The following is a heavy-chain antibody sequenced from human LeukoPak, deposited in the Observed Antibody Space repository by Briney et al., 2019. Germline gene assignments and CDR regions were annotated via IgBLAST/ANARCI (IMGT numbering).Heavy chain of an antibody. J-gene: IGHJ4*02. V-gene: IGHV3-30*04. D-gene: IGHD5/OR15-5a*01. CDR2: ISYDGSNK. Sequence: GGSLRLSCAASGFTFSNYAIHWVRQAPGKGLEWVAVISYDGSNKYYADSVKGRFTISRDNSKNTLYLQMSSLRTEDTAVYYCAVYRLLGADFDYWGQGTLVTVPS. CDR3: AVYRLLGADFDY. CDR1: GFTFSNYA.